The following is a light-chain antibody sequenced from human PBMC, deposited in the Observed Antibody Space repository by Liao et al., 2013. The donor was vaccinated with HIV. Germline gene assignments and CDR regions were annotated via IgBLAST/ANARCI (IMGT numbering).Light chain of an antibody. J-gene: IGLJ1*01. CDR3: QVWDSSTVV. Sequence: SYVLTQPPSVSVAPGKTARITCGGNNIGSKSVHWYQQNPGQAPVVVIYYDSDRPSGIPERFSGSNSGNAAILTISRVEAGDEADYYCQVWDSSTVVFGTGTKVSVL. CDR1: NIGSKS. CDR2: YDS. V-gene: IGLV3-21*01.